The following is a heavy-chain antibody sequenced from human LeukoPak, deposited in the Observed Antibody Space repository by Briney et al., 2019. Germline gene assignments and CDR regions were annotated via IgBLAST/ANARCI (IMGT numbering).Heavy chain of an antibody. J-gene: IGHJ6*03. CDR2: ISAYNGNA. V-gene: IGHV1-18*01. D-gene: IGHD1-26*01. CDR3: ARDQYSGSYYTYYYYYMDV. Sequence: ASVKVSCKASGYTFTSYGISWVRQAPGQGLEWMGWISAYNGNANYAQKLQGRVTMTTDTSTSTAYMELRSLRSDDTAVYYCARDQYSGSYYTYYYYYMDVWGKGTTVTVSS. CDR1: GYTFTSYG.